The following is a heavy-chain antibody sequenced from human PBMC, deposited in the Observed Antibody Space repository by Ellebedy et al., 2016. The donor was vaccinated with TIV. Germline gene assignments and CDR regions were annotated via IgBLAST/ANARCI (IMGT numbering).Heavy chain of an antibody. V-gene: IGHV3-11*01. CDR1: GFTFSDCY. Sequence: PGGSLRLSCAASGFTFSDCYMTWIRQAPGKGLEWISFISSSGSTIYYADSVKGRFTISRDNAKNSLYLEMNSLRAEDTAVYYCARGLDMVDYFDYWGQGTLVTVSS. CDR2: ISSSGSTI. J-gene: IGHJ4*02. CDR3: ARGLDMVDYFDY. D-gene: IGHD5-12*01.